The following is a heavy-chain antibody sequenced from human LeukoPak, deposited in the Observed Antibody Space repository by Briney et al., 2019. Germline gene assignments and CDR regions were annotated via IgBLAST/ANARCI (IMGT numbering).Heavy chain of an antibody. V-gene: IGHV4-61*02. CDR2: IYTSGST. D-gene: IGHD3-22*01. J-gene: IGHJ4*02. CDR1: GGSISSGSYY. Sequence: SQTLSLTCTVSGGSISSGSYYWSWIRQPVGKGLEWIGRIYTSGSTNYNPSLKSRVTISVDTSKNQFSLKLSSVTAADTAVYYCARGRDSDYWGQGTLVTVSS. CDR3: ARGRDSDY.